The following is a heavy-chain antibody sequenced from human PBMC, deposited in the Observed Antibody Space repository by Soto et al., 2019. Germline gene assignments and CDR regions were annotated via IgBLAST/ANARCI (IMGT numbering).Heavy chain of an antibody. V-gene: IGHV3-23*01. Sequence: EVQLLESGGGLVQPGGSLRLACAASGFSFSSYAMVWVRQAPGKGLEWVSVISARGGRSYFADSVRGRFTISRHNSKNVLSLEINSQRAEDTATYSCAKGSIEYSASVDKWGQGTLVLVS. CDR2: ISARGGRS. D-gene: IGHD5-12*01. J-gene: IGHJ4*02. CDR1: GFSFSSYA. CDR3: AKGSIEYSASVDK.